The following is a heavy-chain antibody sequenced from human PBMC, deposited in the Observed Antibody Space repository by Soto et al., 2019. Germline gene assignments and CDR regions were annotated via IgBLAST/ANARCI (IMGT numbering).Heavy chain of an antibody. CDR2: IHYSGST. J-gene: IGHJ5*02. CDR3: ARHSYYSNPLRFDP. V-gene: IGHV4-59*08. D-gene: IGHD4-4*01. Sequence: QVQLQESGPGLVQPSETLSLTCTVSGGSITGYYWSWIRQPPGKGPEWIGNIHYSGSTSYNPSLKSRVTISVDTSKNQFSLRLSSVTAAETAVYYCARHSYYSNPLRFDPWGQGTLVTVSS. CDR1: GGSITGYY.